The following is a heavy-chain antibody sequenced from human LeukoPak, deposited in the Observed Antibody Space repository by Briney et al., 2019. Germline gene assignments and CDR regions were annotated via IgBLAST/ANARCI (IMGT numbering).Heavy chain of an antibody. J-gene: IGHJ5*02. CDR3: ARNYGSGTLARFDP. D-gene: IGHD3-10*01. V-gene: IGHV3-30*02. Sequence: GGSLRLSCAASGFTFSSYGMNWVRQAPGKGLEWVAYIRHDGSNKNYADSVKGRFTISRDNSENTLCLQMNSLRAEDTAVYYCARNYGSGTLARFDPWGQGTLVTVSS. CDR2: IRHDGSNK. CDR1: GFTFSSYG.